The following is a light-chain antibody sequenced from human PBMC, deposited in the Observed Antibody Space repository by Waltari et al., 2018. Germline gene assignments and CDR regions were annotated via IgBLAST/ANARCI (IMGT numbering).Light chain of an antibody. Sequence: QSALTPPPSAPGPPAQSVTNPCTVSNSDLGTSNFVSWYQQHPGKAPKLMIYEVTKRPSGVPYRFSGSKSGNAAALSVSGLQAEDEADYCCTSYAGSDKLLFGGGTKLTVL. CDR1: NSDLGTSNF. V-gene: IGLV2-8*01. CDR2: EVT. J-gene: IGLJ3*02. CDR3: TSYAGSDKLL.